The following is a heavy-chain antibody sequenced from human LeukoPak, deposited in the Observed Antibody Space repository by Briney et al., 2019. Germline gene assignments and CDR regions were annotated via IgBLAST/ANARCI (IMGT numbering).Heavy chain of an antibody. Sequence: SSETLSLTCTVSGGSISSYYWSWIRQPPGKGLEWIGYIYYSGSTNYNPSLKSRVTISVDTSKNQFSLKLSSVTAADTAVYYCARESSSWLFDYWGQGTLVTVSS. CDR2: IYYSGST. D-gene: IGHD6-13*01. CDR3: ARESSSWLFDY. CDR1: GGSISSYY. J-gene: IGHJ4*02. V-gene: IGHV4-59*12.